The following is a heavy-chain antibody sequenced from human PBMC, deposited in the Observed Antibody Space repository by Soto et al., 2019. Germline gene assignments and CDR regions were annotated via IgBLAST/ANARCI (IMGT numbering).Heavy chain of an antibody. D-gene: IGHD6-13*01. CDR1: GGSISSGGYY. V-gene: IGHV4-31*03. CDR2: IYYSGST. CDR3: ARVSVGGYSSSWGDY. J-gene: IGHJ4*02. Sequence: QVQLQESGPGLVKPSQTLSLTCTVSGGSISSGGYYWSWIRQHPGKGLEWIGYIYYSGSTYYNPSFERRVSMSVDPSKNRFSLKLSSVAAADTGVYCCARVSVGGYSSSWGDYWGQGTLVTVSS.